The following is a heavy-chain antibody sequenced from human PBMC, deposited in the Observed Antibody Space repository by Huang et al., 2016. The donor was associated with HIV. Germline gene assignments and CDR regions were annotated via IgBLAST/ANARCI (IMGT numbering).Heavy chain of an antibody. V-gene: IGHV3-23*01. CDR1: GFTFNNYA. CDR2: ISGSGDST. Sequence: EVQLLESGGGLVQPGGSLRLSCAASGFTFNNYAMTWVRQAPGKGLEVVSSISGSGDSTYHTDSVKGRLTISRDNSNSTLFLQLNSLRAEDTAVYYCAREASLDWIQRPNWFDPWGQGTLVTVSS. J-gene: IGHJ5*02. D-gene: IGHD5-18*01. CDR3: AREASLDWIQRPNWFDP.